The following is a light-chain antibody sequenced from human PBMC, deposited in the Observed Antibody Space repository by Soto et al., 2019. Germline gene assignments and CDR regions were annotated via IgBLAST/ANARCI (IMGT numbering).Light chain of an antibody. CDR1: QVISSY. V-gene: IGKV1-9*01. Sequence: DIPLTQAPSFLSASAGDRVTITCRASQVISSYLAWYQQKPGRAPKLLIYAASTLQSGVPSRFSGSGSGTEFTLTITSLQPEDFATYYCQQLNSFPITFGQGTRLEMK. CDR3: QQLNSFPIT. CDR2: AAS. J-gene: IGKJ5*01.